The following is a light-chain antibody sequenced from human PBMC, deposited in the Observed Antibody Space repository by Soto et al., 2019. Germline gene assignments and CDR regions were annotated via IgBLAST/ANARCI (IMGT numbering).Light chain of an antibody. V-gene: IGLV2-18*01. CDR2: EAS. J-gene: IGLJ1*01. CDR1: STDFVSYNR. Sequence: QSALTQPPSVPGSPGQSVTISCTGTSTDFVSYNRVSWYQQPPGTAPKLIIYEASNRPSGVPDRFSGSKSGNTASLTISGLQAADGADYYCSLYTSENTYVFGTGTKVTVL. CDR3: SLYTSENTYV.